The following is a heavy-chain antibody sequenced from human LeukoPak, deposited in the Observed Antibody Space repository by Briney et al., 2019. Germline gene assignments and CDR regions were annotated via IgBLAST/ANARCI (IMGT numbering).Heavy chain of an antibody. V-gene: IGHV4-34*01. CDR3: AREGGRYNWLDP. D-gene: IGHD3-16*01. J-gene: IGHJ5*02. CDR2: INHSGST. CDR1: GGSFSGYY. Sequence: SSETLSLTCAVYGGSFSGYYWSWIRQPPGKGRKWIGEINHSGSTNYNPSLKSRVTISVDTSKNQFSLKLSSVTAADTAVYYCAREGGRYNWLDPWGQGTLVTVSS.